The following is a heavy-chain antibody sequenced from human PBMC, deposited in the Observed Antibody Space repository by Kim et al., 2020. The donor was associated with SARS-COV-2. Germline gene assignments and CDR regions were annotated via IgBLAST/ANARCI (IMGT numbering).Heavy chain of an antibody. V-gene: IGHV3-21*01. CDR3: ARDLYCSSTSCLGADY. CDR2: ISSSSSYI. D-gene: IGHD2-2*01. CDR1: GFTFSSYS. J-gene: IGHJ4*02. Sequence: GGSLRLSCAASGFTFSSYSMNWVRQAPGKGLEWVSSISSSSSYIYYADSVKGRFTISRDNAKNSLYLQMNSLRAEDTAVYYCARDLYCSSTSCLGADYWGQGTLVTVSS.